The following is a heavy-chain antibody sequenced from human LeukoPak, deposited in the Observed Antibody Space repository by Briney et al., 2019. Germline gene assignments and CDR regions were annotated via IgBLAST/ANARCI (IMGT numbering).Heavy chain of an antibody. V-gene: IGHV1-18*01. CDR1: VYTFTSYG. J-gene: IGHJ6*02. Sequence: ASVKVSCKASVYTFTSYGISWVRQAPGQGLEWMGWISAYNGNTNYAQKLQGRVSMTTDTSTSTAYMELRSLRSHDTAVYYCAREGTLGGRPADYEYYYYYGMDVWGQGTTVTVSS. CDR3: AREGTLGGRPADYEYYYYYGMDV. D-gene: IGHD4/OR15-4a*01. CDR2: ISAYNGNT.